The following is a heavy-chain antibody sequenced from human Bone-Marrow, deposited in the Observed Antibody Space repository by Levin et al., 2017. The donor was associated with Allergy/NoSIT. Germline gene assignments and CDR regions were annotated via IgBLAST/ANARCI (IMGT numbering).Heavy chain of an antibody. CDR3: ATSNWNDDAY. CDR1: GFTFSIYA. V-gene: IGHV3-23*01. Sequence: HTGGSLRLSCAASGFTFSIYAMIWVRQAPGKGLEWVSGISESTGTTYYTDSVKGRFTISRDNSKNTLFLDMNSLRAEDTAVYYCATSNWNDDAYWGQGTQVTVSS. D-gene: IGHD1-20*01. CDR2: ISESTGTT. J-gene: IGHJ4*02.